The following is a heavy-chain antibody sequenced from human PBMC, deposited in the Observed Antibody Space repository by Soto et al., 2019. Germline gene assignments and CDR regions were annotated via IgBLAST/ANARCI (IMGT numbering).Heavy chain of an antibody. CDR3: AREALYYYDSSGPPDAFDI. Sequence: TGGSLRLSCAASGCTFSSYGMHWVRQAPGKGLEWVAVIWYDGSNKYYADSVKGRFTISRDNSKNTLYLQMNSLRAEDTAVYYCAREALYYYDSSGPPDAFDIWGQGTMVTVSS. CDR2: IWYDGSNK. V-gene: IGHV3-33*01. D-gene: IGHD3-22*01. CDR1: GCTFSSYG. J-gene: IGHJ3*02.